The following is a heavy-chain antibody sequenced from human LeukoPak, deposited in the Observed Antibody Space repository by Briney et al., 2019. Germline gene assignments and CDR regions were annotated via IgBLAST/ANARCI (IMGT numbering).Heavy chain of an antibody. Sequence: GGSLRLSCAASVFTVSSNYMSWVRQAAGKGLEWVAVNYSGGSTYYADSVKGRFTISRDNSKNTLYLQMNGLRADDTAVYYCAKTGNPPTGDYWGQGTLVTVSS. CDR2: NYSGGST. CDR3: AKTGNPPTGDY. D-gene: IGHD1-1*01. CDR1: VFTVSSNY. V-gene: IGHV3-53*01. J-gene: IGHJ4*02.